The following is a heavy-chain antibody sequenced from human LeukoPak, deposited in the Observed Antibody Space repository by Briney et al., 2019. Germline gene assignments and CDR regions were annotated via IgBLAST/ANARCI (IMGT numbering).Heavy chain of an antibody. D-gene: IGHD2-2*01. J-gene: IGHJ3*01. CDR3: ARDGPVPATADAFDF. Sequence: PGESLKISCKGSGYSFTNYWIGWVRQMSGKGLEWMGIIYPGDSDIRNSPSFQGQVTISADKSISTVYLQWSSLKASDTAMYYCARDGPVPATADAFDFWGQGTMVTVSS. V-gene: IGHV5-51*01. CDR2: IYPGDSDI. CDR1: GYSFTNYW.